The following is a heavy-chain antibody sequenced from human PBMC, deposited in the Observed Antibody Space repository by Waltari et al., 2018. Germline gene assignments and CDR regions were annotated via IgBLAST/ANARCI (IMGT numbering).Heavy chain of an antibody. CDR3: AREEVYCSGGSCPRQYNWFDP. V-gene: IGHV4-34*01. CDR1: GGSFSGYY. Sequence: QEQLQQWGAGLLKPSETLSLTCAVYGGSFSGYYWSWISQPPGKGLEWIGEINHSGSTNDHPSLKILVTISVDSSKNQFSLKLSSVTAADTAVYYCAREEVYCSGGSCPRQYNWFDPWGQGTLVTVSS. CDR2: INHSGST. J-gene: IGHJ5*02. D-gene: IGHD2-15*01.